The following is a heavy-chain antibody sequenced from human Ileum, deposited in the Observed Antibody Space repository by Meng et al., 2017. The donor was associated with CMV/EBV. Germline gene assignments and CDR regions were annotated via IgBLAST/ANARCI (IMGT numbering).Heavy chain of an antibody. CDR3: ATSGRGPKYYFDY. D-gene: IGHD1-14*01. V-gene: IGHV1-69*12. CDR1: GGTFSSNA. CDR2: ISPIFRTS. J-gene: IGHJ4*02. Sequence: QVQVVPSGAGVKKPGSSVKVSCEASGGTFSSNAISWVRHAPGQGLEWMGVISPIFRTSNYDQKFQGRLTITADESTSTAYMELSSLTSGDTAVYYCATSGRGPKYYFDYWGQGTLVTVFS.